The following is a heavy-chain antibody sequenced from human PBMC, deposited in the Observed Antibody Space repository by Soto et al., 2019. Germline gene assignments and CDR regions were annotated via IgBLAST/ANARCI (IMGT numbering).Heavy chain of an antibody. D-gene: IGHD3-16*01. CDR1: GFTFSSYA. J-gene: IGHJ4*02. Sequence: GGSLRLSCAASGFTFSSYAMHWVRQAPGKGLEWVAVISYDGSNKYYADSVKGRFTISRDNSKNTLYLQMNSLRAEETAVYYCARDSWRFGNQDYDYVWGSYSYFDYWGQGTLVTVSS. V-gene: IGHV3-30-3*01. CDR3: ARDSWRFGNQDYDYVWGSYSYFDY. CDR2: ISYDGSNK.